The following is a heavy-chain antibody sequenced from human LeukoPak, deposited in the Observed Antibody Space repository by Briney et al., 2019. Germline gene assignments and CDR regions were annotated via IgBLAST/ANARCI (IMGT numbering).Heavy chain of an antibody. J-gene: IGHJ4*02. CDR1: GFTLSSYG. CDR2: ISYDGSNK. CDR3: AKDRDYDILTASFDY. D-gene: IGHD3-9*01. Sequence: GGSLRLSCAASGFTLSSYGMHWVRQAPGKGLEWVAVISYDGSNKYYADSVKGRFTISRDNSKNTLYLQMNSLRAEDTAVYYCAKDRDYDILTASFDYWGQGTLVTVSS. V-gene: IGHV3-30*18.